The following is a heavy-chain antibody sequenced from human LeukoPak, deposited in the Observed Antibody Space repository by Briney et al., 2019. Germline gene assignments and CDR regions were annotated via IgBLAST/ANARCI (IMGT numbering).Heavy chain of an antibody. D-gene: IGHD4-23*01. CDR2: IYYSGST. J-gene: IGHJ4*02. CDR3: ARGLRWYSYFDY. V-gene: IGHV4-30-4*08. Sequence: PSETLSLTCSVSGGSISSGDYYWSWIRQPPGKGLEWIGYIYYSGSTYYNPSLKSRVSISVGTSKNQFSLKLSSVTATDTAVYYCARGLRWYSYFDYWGQGTLVTVSS. CDR1: GGSISSGDYY.